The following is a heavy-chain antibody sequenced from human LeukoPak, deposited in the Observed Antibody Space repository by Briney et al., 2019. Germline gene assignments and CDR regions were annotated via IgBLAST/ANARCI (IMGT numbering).Heavy chain of an antibody. CDR1: GLTFSTSG. Sequence: GGSLRLSCTASGLTFSTSGFNWVRQAPGKGLEWVASIGPTGSDRYHADSVKGRFTISRDNSKNTLYLQMNSLRAEDTAVYYCAKVKVYDSSARRGAFDIWGQGTMVTVSS. D-gene: IGHD3-22*01. CDR2: IGPTGSDR. V-gene: IGHV3-23*01. J-gene: IGHJ3*02. CDR3: AKVKVYDSSARRGAFDI.